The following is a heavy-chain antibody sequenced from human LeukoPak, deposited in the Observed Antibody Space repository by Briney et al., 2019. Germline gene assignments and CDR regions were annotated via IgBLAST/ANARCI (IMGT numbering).Heavy chain of an antibody. D-gene: IGHD6-25*01. CDR3: ARDRGRYYMDV. CDR1: GFAFTSYA. V-gene: IGHV3-30*04. Sequence: GGSLRLSCAASGFAFTSYAMHWVRQAPGKGLEWVAVISYDGSNKWDADSVKGRFTISRDNSKNTLYLQMNSLRADATGVYYCARDRGRYYMDVWGKGTTVTISS. J-gene: IGHJ6*03. CDR2: ISYDGSNK.